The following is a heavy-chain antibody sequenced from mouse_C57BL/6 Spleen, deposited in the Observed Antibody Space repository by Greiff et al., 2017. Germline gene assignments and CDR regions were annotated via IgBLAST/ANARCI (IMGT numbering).Heavy chain of an antibody. CDR2: INPNNGGT. J-gene: IGHJ1*03. CDR1: GYTFTDYN. V-gene: IGHV1-18*01. Sequence: EVQLQQSGPELVKPGASVKIPCKASGYTFTDYNMDWVKQSHGKSLEWIGDINPNNGGTIYNQKFKGKATLTVDKSSSTAYMELRSLTSEDTAVYYCARSAIYYYGRGYFDVWGTGTTVTVSS. D-gene: IGHD1-1*01. CDR3: ARSAIYYYGRGYFDV.